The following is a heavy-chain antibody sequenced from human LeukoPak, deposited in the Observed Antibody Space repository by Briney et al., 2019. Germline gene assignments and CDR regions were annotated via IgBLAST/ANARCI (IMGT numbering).Heavy chain of an antibody. CDR2: VSDIGSI. J-gene: IGHJ4*02. CDR3: AGHHPRNTVDF. D-gene: IGHD2-8*02. V-gene: IGHV4-59*08. Sequence: SETLSLTCTVSGGSISTYYWGWIRQPPGKGLEWIAYVSDIGSINYNPSLKCRVTISLDASKNQLSLKLSSVTAADTAVYYCAGHHPRNTVDFWGQGTLVTVSS. CDR1: GGSISTYY.